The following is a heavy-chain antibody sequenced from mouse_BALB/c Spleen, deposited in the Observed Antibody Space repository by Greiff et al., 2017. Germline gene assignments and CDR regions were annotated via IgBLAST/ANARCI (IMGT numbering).Heavy chain of an antibody. D-gene: IGHD2-4*01. V-gene: IGHV5-9-4*01. CDR3: ARGYDYDGDYYAMDY. CDR2: ISSGGSYT. J-gene: IGHJ4*01. CDR1: GFTFSSYA. Sequence: VQLKQSGGGLVKPGGSLKLSCAASGFTFSSYAMSWVRQSPEKRLEWVAEISSGGSYTYYPDTVTGRFTISRDNAKNTLYLEMSSLRSEDTAMYYCARGYDYDGDYYAMDYWGQGTSVTVSS.